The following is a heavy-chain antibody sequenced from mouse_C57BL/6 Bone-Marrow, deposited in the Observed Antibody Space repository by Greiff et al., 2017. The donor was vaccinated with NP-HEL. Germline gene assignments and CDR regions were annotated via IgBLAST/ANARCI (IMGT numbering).Heavy chain of an antibody. CDR3: TTEEVTTVVAHWYFDV. D-gene: IGHD1-1*01. Sequence: EVQLQQSGAELVRPGASVKLSCTASGFNIKDDYMHWVKQRPVQGLEWIGWIDPENGDTEYASKFQGKATITADTSSNTAYLQLSSLTSEDTAVYYCTTEEVTTVVAHWYFDVWGTGTTVTVSS. CDR1: GFNIKDDY. V-gene: IGHV14-4*01. J-gene: IGHJ1*03. CDR2: IDPENGDT.